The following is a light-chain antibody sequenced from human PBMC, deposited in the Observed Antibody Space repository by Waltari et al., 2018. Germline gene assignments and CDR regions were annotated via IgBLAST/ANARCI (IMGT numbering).Light chain of an antibody. Sequence: QSALTQPRSVSGSPGQSVTISCTATISDVGGYNYASWYQQHPGKAPKLLLYEVSKRPSGVPDRLSGSKSGNTASLTISGLQAEDEADYYCCSYAGRYTFVFGTGTKVTVL. V-gene: IGLV2-11*01. CDR2: EVS. CDR1: ISDVGGYNY. J-gene: IGLJ1*01. CDR3: CSYAGRYTFV.